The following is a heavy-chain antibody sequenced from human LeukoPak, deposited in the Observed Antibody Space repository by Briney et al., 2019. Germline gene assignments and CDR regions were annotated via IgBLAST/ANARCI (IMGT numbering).Heavy chain of an antibody. J-gene: IGHJ4*02. CDR3: ASIVVVPAAMLTGDY. CDR1: GYTFTGYY. V-gene: IGHV1-2*06. Sequence: RASVKVSCKASGYTFTGYYMHWVRQAPGQGLEWMGRINPNSGGTNYAQKFQGRVTMTRDTSISTAYMELSRLRSDDTAVYYCASIVVVPAAMLTGDYWGQGTLVSVSS. CDR2: INPNSGGT. D-gene: IGHD2-2*01.